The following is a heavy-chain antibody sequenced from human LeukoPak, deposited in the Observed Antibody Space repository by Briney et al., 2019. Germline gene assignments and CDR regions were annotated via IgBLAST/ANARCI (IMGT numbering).Heavy chain of an antibody. CDR3: ARGFQVRGVIDY. CDR2: INWNGGST. CDR1: GFIFSHHG. D-gene: IGHD3-10*01. V-gene: IGHV3-20*04. J-gene: IGHJ4*02. Sequence: GGSLRLSCATSGFIFSHHGMNWVRQAPGKGLEWVSGINWNGGSTGYADSVKGRFTISRDNAKNSLYLQMNSLRAEDTALYYCARGFQVRGVIDYWGQGTLVTVSS.